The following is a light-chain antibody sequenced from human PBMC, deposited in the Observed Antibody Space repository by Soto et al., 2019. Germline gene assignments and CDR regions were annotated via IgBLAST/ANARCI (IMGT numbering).Light chain of an antibody. CDR2: GAS. J-gene: IGKJ1*01. V-gene: IGKV3-20*01. CDR3: QQYGSSST. Sequence: EVELTQSPATLSLSPGQRATLSCRASHSVDTSNVAWYQQRPGQAPRALIYGASNRAAGIPDRFSGSGSGTDFTLTISRLEPDDFAVYYCQQYGSSSTFGQGTKVDIK. CDR1: HSVDTSN.